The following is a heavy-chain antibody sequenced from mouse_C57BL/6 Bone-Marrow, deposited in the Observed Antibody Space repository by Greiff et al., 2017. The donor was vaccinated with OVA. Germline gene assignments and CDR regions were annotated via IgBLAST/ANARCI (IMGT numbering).Heavy chain of an antibody. CDR1: GYSITSGYY. Sequence: EVKLVESGPGLVKPSQSLSLTCSVTGYSITSGYYWNWIRQFPGNKLEWMGYISYDGSNNYNPSLKNRISITRDTSKNQFFLKLNSVTTEDTATYYCARARYYDYDGEGWYFDVWGTGTTVTVSS. CDR3: ARARYYDYDGEGWYFDV. CDR2: ISYDGSN. D-gene: IGHD2-4*01. V-gene: IGHV3-6*01. J-gene: IGHJ1*03.